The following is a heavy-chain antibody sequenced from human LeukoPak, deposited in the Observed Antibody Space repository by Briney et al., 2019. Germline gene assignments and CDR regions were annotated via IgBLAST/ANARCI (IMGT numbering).Heavy chain of an antibody. D-gene: IGHD2-2*01. CDR1: GFTFSNYS. V-gene: IGHV3-23*01. CDR3: ARDAKYCSSTSCYVEYFQH. Sequence: GGSLRLSCAASGFTFSNYSMSWVRQAPGKGLEWVSTISGTGGTTYYADSVKGRFTISRDNSKNTLYLQMNSLRAEDTAVYYCARDAKYCSSTSCYVEYFQHWGQGTLVTVSS. CDR2: ISGTGGTT. J-gene: IGHJ1*01.